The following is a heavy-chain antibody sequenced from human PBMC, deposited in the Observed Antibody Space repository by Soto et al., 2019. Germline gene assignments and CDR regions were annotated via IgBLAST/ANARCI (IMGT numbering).Heavy chain of an antibody. D-gene: IGHD2-2*01. CDR3: AKGCSSTSCSSFDY. CDR1: GFTFSNYG. CDR2: IWHDGNNK. J-gene: IGHJ4*02. Sequence: GSLRLSCAASGFTFSNYGMHWVRQAPGKGLEWVAIIWHDGNNKYYADSVRGRFIISRDNSKNTLYLQMNSLRAEDTAAYYCAKGCSSTSCSSFDYWGQGTLVTVSS. V-gene: IGHV3-30*02.